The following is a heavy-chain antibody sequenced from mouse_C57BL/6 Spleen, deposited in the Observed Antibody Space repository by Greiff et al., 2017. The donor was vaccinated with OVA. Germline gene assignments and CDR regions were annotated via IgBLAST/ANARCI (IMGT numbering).Heavy chain of an antibody. Sequence: VQLKESGPELVKPGASVKMSCKASGYTFTDYNMHWVKQSHGKSLEWIGYINPNNGGTSYNQKFKGKATLTVNKSSSTAYMELRSLTSEDSAVYYCARRITTVVAYYYAMDYWGQGTSVTVSS. D-gene: IGHD1-1*01. CDR3: ARRITTVVAYYYAMDY. V-gene: IGHV1-22*01. CDR2: INPNNGGT. CDR1: GYTFTDYN. J-gene: IGHJ4*01.